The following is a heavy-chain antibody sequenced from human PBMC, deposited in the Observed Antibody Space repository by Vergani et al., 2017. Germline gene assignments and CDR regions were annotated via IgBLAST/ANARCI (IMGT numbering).Heavy chain of an antibody. J-gene: IGHJ6*02. V-gene: IGHV3-30*18. CDR2: ISYDGSNK. Sequence: QVQLVESGGGVVQPGRSLRLSCAASGFTFSSYGMHWVRQAPGKGLEWVAVISYDGSNKYYADSVKGRFTISRDNSKNTLYLQMNSLRAEDTAVYYCAKDHGNYYDSSGYYVDYDYGMDVWGQGTTVTVSS. CDR3: AKDHGNYYDSSGYYVDYDYGMDV. CDR1: GFTFSSYG. D-gene: IGHD3-22*01.